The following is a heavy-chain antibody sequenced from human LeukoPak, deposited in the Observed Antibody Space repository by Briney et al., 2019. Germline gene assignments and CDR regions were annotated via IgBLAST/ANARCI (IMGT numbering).Heavy chain of an antibody. CDR1: SGSISRGNYY. CDR3: ATDTGGGWFDP. CDR2: ISTSGTT. D-gene: IGHD3-16*01. J-gene: IGHJ5*02. Sequence: PSQTLSLTCTVSSGSISRGNYYWSWIRQPAGKGLEWIGRISTSGTTNYNPSLKSRVTISVDTSKNQFSLKLRSVTAADTAVYYCATDTGGGWFDPWGQGTLVTVPS. V-gene: IGHV4-61*02.